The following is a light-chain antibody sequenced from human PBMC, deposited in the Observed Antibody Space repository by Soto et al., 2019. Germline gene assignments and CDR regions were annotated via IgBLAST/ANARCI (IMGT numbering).Light chain of an antibody. CDR3: QQRSSLPYT. V-gene: IGKV1-5*01. CDR2: DAY. J-gene: IGKJ2*01. CDR1: QTISSW. Sequence: DIQMTQSPSTLSASVGDRVTITCRASQTISSWLAWYQQLPGKAPKLLIYDAYTLETGVPSRFSGSGSGTDFTLTISSLQADDFATYYCQQRSSLPYTFGQGTKLEIK.